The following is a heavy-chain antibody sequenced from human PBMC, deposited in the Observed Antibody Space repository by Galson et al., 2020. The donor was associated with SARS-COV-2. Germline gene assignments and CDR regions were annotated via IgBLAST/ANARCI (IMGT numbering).Heavy chain of an antibody. CDR1: GYTFTGYY. D-gene: IGHD3-22*01. CDR3: ARSRISVIGVIVEGQYYFDY. J-gene: IGHJ4*02. V-gene: IGHV1-2*02. CDR2: INPNSGYT. Sequence: ASVKVSCKASGYTFTGYYIHWVRQAAGQGLEWMGWINPNSGYTNYAQKFQGRVTMPRDTSITTAYMELSSLRSDDTAVYYCARSRISVIGVIVEGQYYFDYWGQGTLVTVSS.